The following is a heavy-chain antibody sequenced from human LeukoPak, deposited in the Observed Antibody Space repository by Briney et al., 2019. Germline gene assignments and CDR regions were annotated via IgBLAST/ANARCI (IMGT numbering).Heavy chain of an antibody. CDR3: AKDHFLG. CDR2: TSGSGGGT. J-gene: IGHJ4*02. CDR1: GFTLNNNA. D-gene: IGHD3-3*02. Sequence: PTGGSLRLSCAVSGFTLNNNAMSWVRQAPGKWLEWVSTTSGSGGGTYYADSVKGRFTISRDNSKNTVYLQMNSLRAEDTAVYYCAKDHFLGWGQGTLVTVSS. V-gene: IGHV3-23*01.